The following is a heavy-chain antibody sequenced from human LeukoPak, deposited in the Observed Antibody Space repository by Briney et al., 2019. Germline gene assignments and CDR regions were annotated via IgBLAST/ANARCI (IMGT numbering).Heavy chain of an antibody. J-gene: IGHJ4*02. V-gene: IGHV3-30-3*01. D-gene: IGHD2-2*01. Sequence: PGRSLRLSCAASGFTFSSYAMHWVRQAPGKGLEWVAVISYDGSNKYYADSVKGRFTISRDNSKNTLYLQMNSLGAEDTAVYYCAREPDIVVVPAASLDYWGQGTLVTVSS. CDR3: AREPDIVVVPAASLDY. CDR2: ISYDGSNK. CDR1: GFTFSSYA.